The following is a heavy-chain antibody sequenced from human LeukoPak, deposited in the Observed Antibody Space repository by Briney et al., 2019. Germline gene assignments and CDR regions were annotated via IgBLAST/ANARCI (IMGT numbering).Heavy chain of an antibody. CDR1: GFTFSSYW. CDR2: IYTSGST. J-gene: IGHJ5*02. CDR3: ARDDGSGPEDWFDP. D-gene: IGHD6-25*01. Sequence: GSLRLSCAASGFTFSSYWMSWVRQPAGKGLEWIGRIYTSGSTNYNPSLKSRVTISVDTSKNQFSLKLSSVTAADTAVYYCARDDGSGPEDWFDPWGQGTLVTVSS. V-gene: IGHV4-4*07.